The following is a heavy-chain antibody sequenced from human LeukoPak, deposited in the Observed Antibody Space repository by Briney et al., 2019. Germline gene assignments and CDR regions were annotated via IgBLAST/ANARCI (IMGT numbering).Heavy chain of an antibody. CDR2: ISSSGSTI. J-gene: IGHJ4*02. CDR1: GFTFSDYY. V-gene: IGHV3-11*04. Sequence: GGSLRLSCAASGFTFSDYYMSWIRQAPGKVLEWVSYISSSGSTIYYADSVKGRFTISRDNAKNSLYLQMNSLRAEDTAVYYCAGYRSGYDYMEGMYDYWGQGTLVTVSS. CDR3: AGYRSGYDYMEGMYDY. D-gene: IGHD5-12*01.